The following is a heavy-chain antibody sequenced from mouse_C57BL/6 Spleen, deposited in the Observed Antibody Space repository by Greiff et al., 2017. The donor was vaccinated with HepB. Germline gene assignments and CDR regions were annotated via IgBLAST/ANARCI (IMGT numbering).Heavy chain of an antibody. CDR1: GFSLTSYG. V-gene: IGHV2-3*01. Sequence: VKVVESGPGLVAPSQSLSITCTVSGFSLTSYGVSCVRQPPGKGLEWLGVIWGDGSTNYHSALISRLSISKDNSKSQVFLKLNSLQTDDTATYYCAKPGGYDYDWYFDVWGTGTTVTVSS. CDR2: IWGDGST. CDR3: AKPGGYDYDWYFDV. D-gene: IGHD2-4*01. J-gene: IGHJ1*03.